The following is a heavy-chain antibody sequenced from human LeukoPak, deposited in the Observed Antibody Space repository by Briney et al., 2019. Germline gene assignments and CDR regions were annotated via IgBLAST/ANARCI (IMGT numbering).Heavy chain of an antibody. D-gene: IGHD6-6*01. CDR1: GFTFDDYA. Sequence: GGSLRLSCAASGFTFDDYAMHWVRQGPGKGLEWVSGIRWNSSSIGYADSVKGRFTISRDNAKNSLYLQMNSLRAEDTALYYCAKGDSSSGFDYWGQGTLVTVSS. J-gene: IGHJ4*02. CDR2: IRWNSSSI. CDR3: AKGDSSSGFDY. V-gene: IGHV3-9*01.